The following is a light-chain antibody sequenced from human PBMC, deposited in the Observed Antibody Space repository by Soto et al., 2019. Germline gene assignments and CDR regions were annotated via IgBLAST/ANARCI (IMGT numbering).Light chain of an antibody. V-gene: IGLV4-69*01. Sequence: QPVLTQSPSASASLGASVKLTCTLSSGHSSYTIAWHQQQPEKGPRYLMTLNSDGSDSKGDGIPHRFSGSSSGAERYLSISSLQSEDEADYYCQTWGTGIEVFGGGTKLTVL. CDR3: QTWGTGIEV. J-gene: IGLJ3*02. CDR2: LNSDGSD. CDR1: SGHSSYT.